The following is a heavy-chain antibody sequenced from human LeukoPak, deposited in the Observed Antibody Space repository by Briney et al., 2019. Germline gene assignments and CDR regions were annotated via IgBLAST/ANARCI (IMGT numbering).Heavy chain of an antibody. Sequence: WASVKVSCKASGYTFTTYGISWVRQAPGQGLEWMGWISANNNNTDNVQKLQGRVTMTTDTSTSTAYMELRSLRSDDTAVYYCARALYHTFDYWGQGTLVTVSS. CDR1: GYTFTTYG. J-gene: IGHJ4*02. D-gene: IGHD2-2*01. V-gene: IGHV1-18*01. CDR2: ISANNNNT. CDR3: ARALYHTFDY.